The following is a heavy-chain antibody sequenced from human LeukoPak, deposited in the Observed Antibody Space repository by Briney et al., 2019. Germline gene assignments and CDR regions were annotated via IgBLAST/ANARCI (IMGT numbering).Heavy chain of an antibody. CDR2: IYYSGST. V-gene: IGHV4-39*01. Sequence: AETLSLTCTVSGGSLSSSSYYWGWIRQPPGKGLEWVGSIYYSGSTYYNPSLKSRVTISVDTFKHKFSLKLSSVTAADTAVYYCARHRFGELLSNWFEPWGQGTLVTVSS. D-gene: IGHD3-10*01. CDR3: ARHRFGELLSNWFEP. J-gene: IGHJ5*02. CDR1: GGSLSSSSYY.